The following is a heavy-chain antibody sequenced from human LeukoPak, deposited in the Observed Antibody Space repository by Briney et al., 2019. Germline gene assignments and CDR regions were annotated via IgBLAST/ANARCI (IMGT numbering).Heavy chain of an antibody. CDR2: SSGSGGST. CDR3: AKNGGSQCYSHLDS. J-gene: IGHJ4*02. D-gene: IGHD2-15*01. CDR1: GFTFRNYA. Sequence: PGGSLRLSCAASGFTFRNYAMSSVRQAPGKGLEWVSGSSGSGGSTYYAGSVNGRFTISRDNSKNTLYLQMNSLRVEDTAVYYCAKNGGSQCYSHLDSWGQGTLVTVSS. V-gene: IGHV3-23*01.